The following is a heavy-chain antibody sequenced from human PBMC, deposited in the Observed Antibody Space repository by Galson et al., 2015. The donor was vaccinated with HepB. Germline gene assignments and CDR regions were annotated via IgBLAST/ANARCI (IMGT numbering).Heavy chain of an antibody. Sequence: SCKASGYTFIGYHIHWVRQAPGQGLEWMGHVDPNNGVTNYAQKFHGRITVSRGTSINTVYMELNSLISDDTAVYYCARDLDYGGVYGSTWYFDYWGQGTLVTVSS. CDR1: GYTFIGYH. D-gene: IGHD4-23*01. CDR3: ARDLDYGGVYGSTWYFDY. J-gene: IGHJ4*02. CDR2: VDPNNGVT. V-gene: IGHV1-2*06.